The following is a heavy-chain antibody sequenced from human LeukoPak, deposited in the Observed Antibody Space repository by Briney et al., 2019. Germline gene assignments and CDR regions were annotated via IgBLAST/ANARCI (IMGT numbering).Heavy chain of an antibody. CDR1: GGSISSNSDY. D-gene: IGHD5-24*01. Sequence: SETLSLTCTVSGGSISSNSDYWGWIRQPPGKGLEWIGSINYSGRTYYNPSLKSRVTISVDTSENQFSLKLSSVTAADTAVYYCARHPEMQYRGQGTLVTVSS. CDR2: INYSGRT. V-gene: IGHV4-39*01. CDR3: ARHPEMQY. J-gene: IGHJ1*01.